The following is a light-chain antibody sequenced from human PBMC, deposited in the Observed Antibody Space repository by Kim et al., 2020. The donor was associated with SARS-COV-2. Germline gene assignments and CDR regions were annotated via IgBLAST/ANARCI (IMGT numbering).Light chain of an antibody. CDR1: CSNIGSNT. CDR3: ATWDDSLNGGV. Sequence: QSVLTQPPSASGTPGQRVIISCSGSCSNIGSNTVSWYQQLPGTAPKLLIYVNDQRPSGVPDRFSGSKSGTSASLAISGLQSEDEADYYCATWDDSLNGGVYGGGTKLTVL. V-gene: IGLV1-44*01. CDR2: VND. J-gene: IGLJ3*02.